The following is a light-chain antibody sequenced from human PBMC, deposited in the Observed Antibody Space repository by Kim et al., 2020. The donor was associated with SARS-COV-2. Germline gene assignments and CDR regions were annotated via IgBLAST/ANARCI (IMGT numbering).Light chain of an antibody. CDR2: GAS. Sequence: LSPGERATLSGRASHSGTSNYLAWYQHRPGRAPRLLIYGASSRATGIPDRFSGSGSGTDFTLTISRLEPEDFAVYYCQQYVSSPYTFGQGTKLEIK. J-gene: IGKJ2*01. V-gene: IGKV3-20*01. CDR3: QQYVSSPYT. CDR1: HSGTSNY.